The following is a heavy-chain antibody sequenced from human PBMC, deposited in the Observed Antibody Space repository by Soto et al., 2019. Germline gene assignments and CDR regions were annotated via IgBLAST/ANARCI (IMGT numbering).Heavy chain of an antibody. V-gene: IGHV4-39*01. CDR2: IYYSGST. CDR1: GGSISSSSYY. D-gene: IGHD5-18*01. CDR3: ARYSYGYRHFDY. Sequence: NPSETLSLTCTVSGGSISSSSYYWGWIRQPPGKGLEWIGSIYYSGSTYYNPSLKSRVTISVDTSKNQFSLKLSSVTAADTAVYYCARYSYGYRHFDYWGQGTLVTVSS. J-gene: IGHJ4*02.